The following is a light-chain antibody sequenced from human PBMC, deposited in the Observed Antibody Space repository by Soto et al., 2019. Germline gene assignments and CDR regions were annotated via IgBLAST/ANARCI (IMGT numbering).Light chain of an antibody. CDR2: VAS. J-gene: IGKJ5*01. V-gene: IGKV1-39*01. CDR1: QSISRY. Sequence: DIQMTHSPASLSASVRDRVTITCRASQSISRYLNWYQQKPGKAPNLLIYVASSLQSEVPSRFSGGGSGTDFTLTITSLQPEDVATYYCQQSYGTPITFCQGARL. CDR3: QQSYGTPIT.